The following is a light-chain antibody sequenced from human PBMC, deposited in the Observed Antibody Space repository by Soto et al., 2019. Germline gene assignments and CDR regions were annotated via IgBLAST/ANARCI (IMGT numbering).Light chain of an antibody. V-gene: IGKV1-16*02. CDR3: QQYATSPST. Sequence: DIQMTQSPSSLSASVGDRVTITCRASQDILNHLTWFQQKPGKAPKSLIYGASNLHSGVSPKFSGSGFGTESTLTISSLQPEDFATYYCQQYATSPSTFGQGTKLEI. J-gene: IGKJ2*01. CDR1: QDILNH. CDR2: GAS.